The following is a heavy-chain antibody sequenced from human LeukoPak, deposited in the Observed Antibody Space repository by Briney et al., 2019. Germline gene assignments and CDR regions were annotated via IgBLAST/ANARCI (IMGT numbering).Heavy chain of an antibody. CDR1: GFIFSRYK. V-gene: IGHV3-7*01. J-gene: IGHJ4*02. D-gene: IGHD4-17*01. CDR2: IKQDGSEK. CDR3: ARLYGDYVAYFDY. Sequence: QPGGSLRLSCAASGFIFSRYKMSWVRQAPGKGLEWVASIKQDGSEKYYADSVKGRFTISRDNAKNSLYLQMNSLRAEDTAVYYCARLYGDYVAYFDYWGQGTLVTVSS.